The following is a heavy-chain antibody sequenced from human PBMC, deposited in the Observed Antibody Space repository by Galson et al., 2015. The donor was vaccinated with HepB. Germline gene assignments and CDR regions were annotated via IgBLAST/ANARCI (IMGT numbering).Heavy chain of an antibody. CDR2: ISGYNGFT. CDR3: ARDRDYGGNIGFWNV. D-gene: IGHD4/OR15-4a*01. V-gene: IGHV1-18*01. J-gene: IGHJ6*02. CDR1: GYTFTGYG. Sequence: QSGAEVKKPGASVKVSCKASGYTFTGYGIIWVRQAPGQGLEWMGWISGYNGFTNYAQNFQGRVTMTTDTSTTTAYMELRSLRSDDTAVYYCARDRDYGGNIGFWNVWGQGTMVTVS.